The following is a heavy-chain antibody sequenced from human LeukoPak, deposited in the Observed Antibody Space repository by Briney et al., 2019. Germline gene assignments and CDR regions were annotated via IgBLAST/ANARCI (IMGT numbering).Heavy chain of an antibody. CDR3: ARDQTVPAAMLPVYYYYYYMDV. Sequence: GGSLRLSCAASGFTVSSYSMHWVRQAPGKGLDFVSAISANGRSTYYASSVKGRFTISRDNAKNSLYLQMNSLRAEDTAVYYCARDQTVPAAMLPVYYYYYYMDVWGKGTTVTVSS. CDR2: ISANGRST. J-gene: IGHJ6*03. CDR1: GFTVSSYS. V-gene: IGHV3-64*01. D-gene: IGHD2-2*01.